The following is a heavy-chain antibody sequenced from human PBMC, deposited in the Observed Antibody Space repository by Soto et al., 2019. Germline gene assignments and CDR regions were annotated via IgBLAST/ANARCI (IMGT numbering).Heavy chain of an antibody. CDR1: GFTFSSYG. D-gene: IGHD1-1*01. Sequence: GGSLRLSCAASGFTFSSYGMHWVRQAPGKGLEWVAVISYDGSNKYYADSVKGRFTISRDNSKNTLYLQMNSLRAEDTAIYYCAVASTIAPFDHWGRGALVTFSS. J-gene: IGHJ4*02. CDR2: ISYDGSNK. CDR3: AVASTIAPFDH. V-gene: IGHV3-30*03.